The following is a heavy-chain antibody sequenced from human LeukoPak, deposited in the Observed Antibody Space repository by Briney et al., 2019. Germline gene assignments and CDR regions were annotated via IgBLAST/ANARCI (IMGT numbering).Heavy chain of an antibody. J-gene: IGHJ3*02. V-gene: IGHV3-48*03. CDR3: AREFMIKAFDI. CDR1: GFAFSSYE. Sequence: GGSLRLSCAASGFAFSSYEMNWVRQAPGKGLEWVPYISSSGSTIYYADSVKGRFTISRDNAKNTLYLQMNSLRAEDTAVYYCAREFMIKAFDIWGQGTMVTVSS. D-gene: IGHD3-16*01. CDR2: ISSSGSTI.